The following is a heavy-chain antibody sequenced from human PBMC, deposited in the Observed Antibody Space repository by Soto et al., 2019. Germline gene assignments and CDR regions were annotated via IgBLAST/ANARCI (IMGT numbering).Heavy chain of an antibody. D-gene: IGHD3-16*01. CDR3: ARRPFGYDYVRQTWREVGDSFDI. V-gene: IGHV4-34*12. CDR1: GASLGGFH. Sequence: QVRLEQWGAGLLKPSETLSLTCAIYGASLGGFHWTWLRQAPGKGLEWIGELIHGGSTNYNPSLKGRVSFSLDTSKNQFSLHLMSVNAADTAVYYCARRPFGYDYVRQTWREVGDSFDIWGRGTLVTVSS. J-gene: IGHJ3*02. CDR2: LIHGGST.